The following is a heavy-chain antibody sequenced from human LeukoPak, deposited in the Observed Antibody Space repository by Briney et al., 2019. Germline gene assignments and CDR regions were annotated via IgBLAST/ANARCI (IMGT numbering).Heavy chain of an antibody. Sequence: GGSLRLSCAASGFTFSSYGMHWVRQAPGKGLEWVAVIWYEGSNKYCADSVKGRFTISRDNSKNTLYLQMNSLRAEDTAVYYCARDGGYSYGPPFDYWGQGTLVTVSS. CDR3: ARDGGYSYGPPFDY. J-gene: IGHJ4*02. V-gene: IGHV3-33*01. CDR2: IWYEGSNK. CDR1: GFTFSSYG. D-gene: IGHD5-18*01.